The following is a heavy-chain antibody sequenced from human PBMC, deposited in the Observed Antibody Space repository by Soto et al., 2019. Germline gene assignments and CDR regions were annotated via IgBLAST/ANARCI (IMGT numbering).Heavy chain of an antibody. CDR3: ALTGTTSNFDY. CDR2: ISSSGSTI. CDR1: GFTFSSYE. Sequence: PGGSLRLSCAASGFTFSSYEMSWVRQAPGKGLEWVSYISSSGSTIYYADSVKGRFTISRDNAKNSLYLQMNSLRAEDTAVYYCALTGTTSNFDYWGQGTLVTVSS. D-gene: IGHD1-20*01. J-gene: IGHJ4*02. V-gene: IGHV3-48*03.